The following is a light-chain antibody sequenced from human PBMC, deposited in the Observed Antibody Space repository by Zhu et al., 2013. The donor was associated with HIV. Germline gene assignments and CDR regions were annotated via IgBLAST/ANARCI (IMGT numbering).Light chain of an antibody. J-gene: IGKJ3*01. CDR1: QSVGSK. CDR2: NAT. V-gene: IGKV3-15*01. CDR3: QQYHDWPPFT. Sequence: EIVMTQSPGTLSVSPGERATLSCRASQSVGSKLAWYQQRSGQAPRLLISNATTRATGIPARFSGSESGTDFTLTISSLQSEDFAIYYCQQYHDWPPFTFGPGTKVDV.